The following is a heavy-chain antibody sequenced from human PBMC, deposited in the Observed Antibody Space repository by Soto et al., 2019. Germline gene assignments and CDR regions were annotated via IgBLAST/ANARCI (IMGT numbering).Heavy chain of an antibody. Sequence: PGGSLRLSCAASGSTFSSYGTHWVRQAPGKGLEWVAVISYDGSNKYYADSVKGRFTISRDNSKNTLYLQMNSLRAEDTAVYYCAKEYSISSRVPYYFDYWGQGTLVTVSS. CDR1: GSTFSSYG. D-gene: IGHD6-6*01. V-gene: IGHV3-30*18. J-gene: IGHJ4*02. CDR3: AKEYSISSRVPYYFDY. CDR2: ISYDGSNK.